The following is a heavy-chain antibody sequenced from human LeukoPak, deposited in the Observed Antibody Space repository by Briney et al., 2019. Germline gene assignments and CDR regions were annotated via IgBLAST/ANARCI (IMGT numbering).Heavy chain of an antibody. CDR2: LSGSGITT. D-gene: IGHD3-10*01. J-gene: IGHJ4*02. CDR1: GFTFSNSA. V-gene: IGHV3-23*01. CDR3: ARVGSYYGSGSYYTKYYFDY. Sequence: GGSLRLSCAASGFTFSNSAMSWVRQAPGKGLEWVSTLSGSGITTYYPDSVKGRFTISRDNAKNSLYLQMNSLRAEDTALYHCARVGSYYGSGSYYTKYYFDYWGQGTLVTVSS.